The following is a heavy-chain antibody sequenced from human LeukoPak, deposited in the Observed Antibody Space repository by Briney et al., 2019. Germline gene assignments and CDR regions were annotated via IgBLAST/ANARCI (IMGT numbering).Heavy chain of an antibody. V-gene: IGHV1-69*04. D-gene: IGHD1-26*01. CDR1: GGTFSSYA. CDR2: IIPILGIA. J-gene: IGHJ4*02. Sequence: ASVKVSCKASGGTFSSYAISRVRQAPGQGLEWMGRIIPILGIANYAQKFQGRVTITADKSTSTAYMELSSLRSDDTAVYYCAREGLEGATDFDYWGQGTLVTVSS. CDR3: AREGLEGATDFDY.